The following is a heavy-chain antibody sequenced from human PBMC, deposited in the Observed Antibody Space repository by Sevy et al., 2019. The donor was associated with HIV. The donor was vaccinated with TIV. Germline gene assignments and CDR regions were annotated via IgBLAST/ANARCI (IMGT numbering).Heavy chain of an antibody. CDR1: CGSISSSSYY. J-gene: IGHJ4*02. V-gene: IGHV4-39*01. Sequence: SETLSLTCTVSCGSISSSSYYWGWIRQPPGKGLEWIGSIYYSGSTYYNPSLKSRVTISVDTSKNQFSLKLSSVTAADTAVYYCAGRIVGATHFDYWGQGTLVTVSS. CDR3: AGRIVGATHFDY. CDR2: IYYSGST. D-gene: IGHD1-26*01.